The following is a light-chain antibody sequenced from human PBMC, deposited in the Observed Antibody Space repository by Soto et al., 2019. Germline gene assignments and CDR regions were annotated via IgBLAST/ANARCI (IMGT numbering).Light chain of an antibody. CDR1: QNILYNSNNKNY. V-gene: IGKV4-1*01. Sequence: DIVMTQSPDSLAVSLGERATINCKSSQNILYNSNNKNYLAWYQQKPGQPPKLLIYWASTRESGVPDRFSGSGSGTDFTLTISSLQAEDVAVYYCQQYYSTVPRFGGGTKVEIK. J-gene: IGKJ4*01. CDR2: WAS. CDR3: QQYYSTVPR.